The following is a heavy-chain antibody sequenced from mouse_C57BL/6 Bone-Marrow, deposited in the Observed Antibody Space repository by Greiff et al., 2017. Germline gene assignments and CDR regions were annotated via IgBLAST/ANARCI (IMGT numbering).Heavy chain of an antibody. CDR1: GFNIKDDY. CDR2: IDPENGDT. CDR3: TTRWSWFAY. Sequence: EVKLQESGAELVRPGASVKLSCTASGFNIKDDYMHWVKQRPEQGLEWIGWIDPENGDTEYASKFQGKATITADTSSNTAYLQLSSLTSEDTAVYYCTTRWSWFAYWGQGTLVTVSA. J-gene: IGHJ3*01. D-gene: IGHD2-3*01. V-gene: IGHV14-4*01.